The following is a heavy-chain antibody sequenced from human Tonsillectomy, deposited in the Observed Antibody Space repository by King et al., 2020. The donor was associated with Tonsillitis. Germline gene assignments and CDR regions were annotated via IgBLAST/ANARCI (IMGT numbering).Heavy chain of an antibody. CDR1: GFTFSSSA. CDR2: ITAGGSST. J-gene: IGHJ5*02. CDR3: AKVILAAGWFDP. V-gene: IGHV3-23*04. Sequence: VQLVESGGGLVQPGGSLRLSCAASGFTFSSSAMSWVRQTPQNGLEWVSSITAGGSSTFYAETVKGRFTVSRDSSRNTLYLQMNGLRAEDTAVYYCAKVILAAGWFDPWGQGTLVTVSS. D-gene: IGHD3-9*01.